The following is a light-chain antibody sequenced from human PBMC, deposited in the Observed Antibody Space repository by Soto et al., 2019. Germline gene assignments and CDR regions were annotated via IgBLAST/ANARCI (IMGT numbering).Light chain of an antibody. CDR2: DVS. Sequence: QPRAGDGSPGQSAPNPCTGTSSDVGGYNYVSWYQQHPGKAPKLMIYDVSNRPSGVSNRFSGSKSGNTASLTISGLQAEDEADYYCSSYTSSSTPYVFGTGTKAPVL. J-gene: IGLJ1*01. V-gene: IGLV2-14*01. CDR1: SSDVGGYNY. CDR3: SSYTSSSTPYV.